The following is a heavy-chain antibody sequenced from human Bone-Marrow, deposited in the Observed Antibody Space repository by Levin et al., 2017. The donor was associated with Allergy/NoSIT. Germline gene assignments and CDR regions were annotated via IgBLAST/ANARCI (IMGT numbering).Heavy chain of an antibody. V-gene: IGHV3-48*03. CDR2: ISSRNTTI. Sequence: GGSLRLSCAASGFSFSSYEMKWVRQAPGKGLEWVSYISSRNTTIYYADSVKGRFTISRDNAENSLYLQMNSLRAEDTAIYYCAREGLFMVRVFDYWGRGTLVTVSS. CDR3: AREGLFMVRVFDY. J-gene: IGHJ4*02. D-gene: IGHD3-10*01. CDR1: GFSFSSYE.